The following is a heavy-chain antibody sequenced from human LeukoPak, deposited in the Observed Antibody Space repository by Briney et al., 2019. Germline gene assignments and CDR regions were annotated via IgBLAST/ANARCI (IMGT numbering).Heavy chain of an antibody. CDR1: GYTFTNYT. CDR2: INTNTGNP. J-gene: IGHJ6*03. CDR3: ARTSSGWSSWGEYYYYYMDV. Sequence: GASVKVSCKASGYTFTNYTMNWVRQAPGQGLEWKGWINTNTGNPTYAQGFTGRFVFSLDTSVSTTYLQISSLKAEDTAVYYCARTSSGWSSWGEYYYYYMDVWGKGTTVTVSS. D-gene: IGHD6-19*01. V-gene: IGHV7-4-1*02.